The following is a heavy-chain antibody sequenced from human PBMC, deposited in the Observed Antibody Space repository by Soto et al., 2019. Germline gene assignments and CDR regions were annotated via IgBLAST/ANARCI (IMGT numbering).Heavy chain of an antibody. Sequence: ASVKVSCKASGYTFTSYGISWVRQAPGQGLEWMGWISAYNGNTNYAQKLQGRVTMTTDTSASTAYMELRSLRSDDTAVYYCARSIAAAGPWAMDVWGQGTTVTVSS. D-gene: IGHD6-13*01. J-gene: IGHJ6*02. CDR1: GYTFTSYG. CDR2: ISAYNGNT. V-gene: IGHV1-18*04. CDR3: ARSIAAAGPWAMDV.